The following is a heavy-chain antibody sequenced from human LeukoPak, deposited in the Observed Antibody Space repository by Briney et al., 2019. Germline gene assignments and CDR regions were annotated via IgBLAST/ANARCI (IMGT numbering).Heavy chain of an antibody. CDR3: ARDGYSYGDPFDY. J-gene: IGHJ4*02. D-gene: IGHD5-18*01. V-gene: IGHV4-61*02. CDR2: IYTSGST. CDR1: GGSISSGSYY. Sequence: SETLSLTCTVSGGSISSGSYYWSWIRQPAGKGLEWIGRIYTSGSTNYNPSLKSRVTISVDTSKNQFSLKLSSVTAADTAVYYCARDGYSYGDPFDYWGQGTLVTVSS.